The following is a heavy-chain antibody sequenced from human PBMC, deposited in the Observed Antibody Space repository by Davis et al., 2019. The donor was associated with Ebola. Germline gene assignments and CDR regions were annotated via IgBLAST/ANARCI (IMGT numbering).Heavy chain of an antibody. D-gene: IGHD3-9*01. J-gene: IGHJ5*02. V-gene: IGHV4-34*01. Sequence: PSETLSLTCAVYGGSFSGYYWSWIRQPPGKGLEWIGEINHSGSTNYNPSLKSRVTISVDTSKNQFSLKLSSVTAADTAVYYCARETLVFSINWFDPWGQGTLVTVSS. CDR1: GGSFSGYY. CDR2: INHSGST. CDR3: ARETLVFSINWFDP.